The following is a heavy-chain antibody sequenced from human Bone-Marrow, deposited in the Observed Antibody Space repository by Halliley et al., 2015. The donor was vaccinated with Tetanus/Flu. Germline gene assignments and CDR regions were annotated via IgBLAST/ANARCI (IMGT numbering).Heavy chain of an antibody. CDR3: ARPSLDGGPRSWFDP. D-gene: IGHD1-1*01. CDR2: INSDGSRK. Sequence: SLRLSCAASGFTFSDYWMHWVRQGPGKGLLWVSRINSDGSRKIYADSVKGRFTISRDNAKNALYLQMNSLRAEDTAVYYCARPSLDGGPRSWFDPWGQGTLVTVSS. CDR1: GFTFSDYW. J-gene: IGHJ5*02. V-gene: IGHV3-74*01.